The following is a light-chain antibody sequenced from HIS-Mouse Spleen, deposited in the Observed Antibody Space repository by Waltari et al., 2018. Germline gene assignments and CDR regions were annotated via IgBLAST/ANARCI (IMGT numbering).Light chain of an antibody. Sequence: QSVLTQPPSVSGAPGQRVTIPCTGSSPNIRAGYDVHWYQPLPGTAPKLLIHGNSNRPSRVPDRFSGSKSGTSASLAITGLQAEDEADYYCQSYDSSLSGWVFGGGTKLTVL. CDR3: QSYDSSLSGWV. CDR1: SPNIRAGYD. CDR2: GNS. V-gene: IGLV1-40*01. J-gene: IGLJ3*02.